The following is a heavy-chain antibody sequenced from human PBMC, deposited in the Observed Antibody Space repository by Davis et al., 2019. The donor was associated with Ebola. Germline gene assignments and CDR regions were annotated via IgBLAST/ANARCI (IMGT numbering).Heavy chain of an antibody. D-gene: IGHD6-13*01. V-gene: IGHV3-11*06. Sequence: PGGSLRLSCAAFGFTFSDYYMSWIRQAPGKGLEWVSYISSSSSYTNYADSVKGRFTISRDNAKNSLYLQMNSLRAEDTAVYYCARGSYSSSMTDYWGQGTLVTVSS. CDR1: GFTFSDYY. CDR2: ISSSSSYT. CDR3: ARGSYSSSMTDY. J-gene: IGHJ4*02.